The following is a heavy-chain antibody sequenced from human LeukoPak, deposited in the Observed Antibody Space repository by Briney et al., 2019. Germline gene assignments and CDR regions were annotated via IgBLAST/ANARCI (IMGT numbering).Heavy chain of an antibody. CDR1: GYTFTGYY. Sequence: ASVKVSCKASGYTFTGYYMHWVRQAPRQGLEWMGWINPNSGGTNYAQKFQGWVTMTRDTSISTAYMELSRLRSDDTAVYYCARDGGYSSSWLLDYWGQGTLVTVSS. D-gene: IGHD6-13*01. CDR2: INPNSGGT. CDR3: ARDGGYSSSWLLDY. J-gene: IGHJ4*02. V-gene: IGHV1-2*04.